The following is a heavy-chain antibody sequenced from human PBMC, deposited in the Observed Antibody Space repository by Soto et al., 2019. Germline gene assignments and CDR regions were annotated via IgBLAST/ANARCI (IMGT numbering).Heavy chain of an antibody. CDR3: ARHLGMDV. CDR2: INPSDGST. V-gene: IGHV1-46*02. J-gene: IGHJ6*02. CDR1: GYTINRYQ. Sequence: ASVKVSCKASGYTINRYQMHWVRQAPGEGLEWMGIINPSDGSTSYAQKLQGRVTMTRDTSTSTVYMELNSLRSEDTAVYYCARHLGMDVWGQGTTVTVSS.